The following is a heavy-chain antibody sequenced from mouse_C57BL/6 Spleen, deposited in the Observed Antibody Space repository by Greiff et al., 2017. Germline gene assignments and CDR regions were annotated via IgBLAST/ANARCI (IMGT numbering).Heavy chain of an antibody. Sequence: VQLQQSGAELVRPGASVTLSCKASGYTFTDYEMHWVKQTPVHGLEWIGAIDPETGGTAYNQKFKGKAILTADKSSSTAYMELRSLTSEDSAVYYCTRVNDGYYPWYFDVWVTGTTVTVSS. J-gene: IGHJ1*03. CDR2: IDPETGGT. CDR1: GYTFTDYE. D-gene: IGHD2-3*01. CDR3: TRVNDGYYPWYFDV. V-gene: IGHV1-15*01.